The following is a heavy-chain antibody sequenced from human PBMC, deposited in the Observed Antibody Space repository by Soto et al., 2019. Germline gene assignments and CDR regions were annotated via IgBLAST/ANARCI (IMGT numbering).Heavy chain of an antibody. CDR2: INHSGST. D-gene: IGHD3-10*01. Sequence: SETLSLTCAVYGGSFSGYYWSWIRQPPGKGLEWIGEINHSGSTYYNPSLKSRVTISVDTSKNQFSLKLSSVTAADTAVYYCARLPKRPGLLYGRDYYGMDVWGQGTTVTVSS. V-gene: IGHV4-34*01. J-gene: IGHJ6*02. CDR1: GGSFSGYY. CDR3: ARLPKRPGLLYGRDYYGMDV.